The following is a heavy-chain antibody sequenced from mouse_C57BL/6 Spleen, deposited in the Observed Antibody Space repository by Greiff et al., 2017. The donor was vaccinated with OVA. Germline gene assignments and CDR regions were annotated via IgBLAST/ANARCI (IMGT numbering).Heavy chain of an antibody. D-gene: IGHD1-1*01. CDR1: GYTFTSYW. V-gene: IGHV1-59*01. J-gene: IGHJ4*01. Sequence: VQLQQSGAELVRPGTSVKLSCKASGYTFTSYWMHWVKQRPGQGLEWIGVIDPSDSYTNYNQKFKGKATLTVDTSSSTAYMQLSSLTSEDSAVYYCARNYYGSSYFYAMDYWGQGTSVTVSS. CDR3: ARNYYGSSYFYAMDY. CDR2: IDPSDSYT.